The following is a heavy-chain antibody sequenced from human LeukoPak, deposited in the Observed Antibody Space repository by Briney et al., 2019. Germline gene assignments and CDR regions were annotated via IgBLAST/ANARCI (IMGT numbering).Heavy chain of an antibody. D-gene: IGHD5-12*01. Sequence: PGGSLRLSCAASGFTFSSYAMSWVRQAPGKGLEWIGNIYYSGSTYYNPSLKSRVAISVDSSKNQFSLRLTSVTAADTAVYYCARWVATPRGYFDYWGQGTLVTVSS. CDR2: IYYSGST. CDR3: ARWVATPRGYFDY. J-gene: IGHJ4*02. V-gene: IGHV4-39*01. CDR1: GFTFSSYA.